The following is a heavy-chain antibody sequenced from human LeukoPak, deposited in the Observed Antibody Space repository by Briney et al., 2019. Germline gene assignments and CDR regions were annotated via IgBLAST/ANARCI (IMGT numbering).Heavy chain of an antibody. V-gene: IGHV3-7*03. D-gene: IGHD6-6*01. CDR1: GFTFSNYW. J-gene: IGHJ4*02. CDR2: IKEDGSEA. Sequence: PGGSLRLSCAASGFTFSNYWMSWVRQAPGKGPEWMGNIKEDGSEAYYVDSVKGRFTISRDNAQNSLYLHMHSLRVEDTAVYYCAKWKYSNSGIDDYWGQGTLVTVSS. CDR3: AKWKYSNSGIDDY.